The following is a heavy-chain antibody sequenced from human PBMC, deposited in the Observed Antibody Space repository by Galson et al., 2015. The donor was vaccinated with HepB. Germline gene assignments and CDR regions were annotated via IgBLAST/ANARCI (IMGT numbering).Heavy chain of an antibody. J-gene: IGHJ6*02. CDR3: ARGGAPMVVVPAAMLTYYYGMDV. D-gene: IGHD2-2*01. Sequence: SVKVSCKAPGGTFSSYAISWVRQAPGQGLEWMGGIIPIFGTANYAQKFQGRVTITADESTSTAYMELSSLRSEDTAVYYCARGGAPMVVVPAAMLTYYYGMDVWGQGTTVTVSS. CDR1: GGTFSSYA. V-gene: IGHV1-69*13. CDR2: IIPIFGTA.